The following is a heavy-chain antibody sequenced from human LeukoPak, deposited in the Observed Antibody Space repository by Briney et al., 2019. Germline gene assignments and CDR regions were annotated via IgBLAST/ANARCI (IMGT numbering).Heavy chain of an antibody. D-gene: IGHD3-3*01. CDR1: GGSISSYY. CDR3: ARHSQEKIFGVVIDPDFDY. CDR2: IYYSGST. Sequence: KSSETLSLTCTVSGGSISSYYWSWIRQPPGKGLEWIGYIYYSGSTNYNPSLKSRVTISVDTSKNQFSLKLSSVTAADTAVYYCARHSQEKIFGVVIDPDFDYWGQGTLVTVSS. J-gene: IGHJ4*02. V-gene: IGHV4-59*08.